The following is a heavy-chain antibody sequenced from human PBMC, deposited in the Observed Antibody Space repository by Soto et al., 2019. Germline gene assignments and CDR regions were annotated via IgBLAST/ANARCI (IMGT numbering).Heavy chain of an antibody. Sequence: SETLSLTCTVSGGSISSYYWSWIRQPPGKGLEWIGYIYYSGSTNYNPSLKSRVTISVDTSKNQFSLKLSSVTAADTAVYYCARVSTDFWSGYSGSNWFDPWGQGTLVTVSS. D-gene: IGHD3-3*01. J-gene: IGHJ5*02. CDR3: ARVSTDFWSGYSGSNWFDP. CDR2: IYYSGST. CDR1: GGSISSYY. V-gene: IGHV4-59*01.